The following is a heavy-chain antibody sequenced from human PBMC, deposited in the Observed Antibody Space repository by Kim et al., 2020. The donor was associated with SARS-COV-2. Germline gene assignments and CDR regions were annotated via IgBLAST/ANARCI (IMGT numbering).Heavy chain of an antibody. CDR2: ISYDGSNK. CDR3: AKVWLRRPLEWLLYDAF. V-gene: IGHV3-30*18. CDR1: GFTFSSYG. D-gene: IGHD3-3*01. Sequence: GGSLRLSCAASGFTFSSYGMHWVRQAPGKGLEWVAVISYDGSNKYYADSVKGRFTISRDNSKNTLYLQMNSLRAEDTAVYYCAKVWLRRPLEWLLYDAF. J-gene: IGHJ3*01.